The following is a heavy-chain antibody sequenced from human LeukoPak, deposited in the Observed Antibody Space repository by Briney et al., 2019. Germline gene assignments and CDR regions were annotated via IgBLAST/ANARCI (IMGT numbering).Heavy chain of an antibody. CDR3: ARETVGTNDY. CDR1: GFTFSSYP. CDR2: ISSNGDTT. V-gene: IGHV3-64*01. J-gene: IGHJ4*02. D-gene: IGHD1-26*01. Sequence: GGSLKLSCAASGFTFSSYPMHWVRQAPGKGLEYVSAISSNGDTTYYANSVRGRFTISRDNSKNTLYLQMGSLRTEDMAIYYCARETVGTNDYWGQGTLVTVSS.